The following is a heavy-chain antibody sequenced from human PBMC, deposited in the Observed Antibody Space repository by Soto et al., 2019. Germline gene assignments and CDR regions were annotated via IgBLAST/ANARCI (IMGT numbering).Heavy chain of an antibody. V-gene: IGHV3-23*01. CDR3: AKLRGNCGTSCYENNWFDP. Sequence: EVQLLESGGGLVQPGGSLRLSCAASGFTFSSYAIRWVRQAPGKGLEWVSAISGSGGSTYYADSVKGRFTISRDNSKSTLYLQMNSLRAEDTAVYYCAKLRGNCGTSCYENNWFDPWGQGTLVTVSS. CDR1: GFTFSSYA. CDR2: ISGSGGST. D-gene: IGHD2-2*01. J-gene: IGHJ5*02.